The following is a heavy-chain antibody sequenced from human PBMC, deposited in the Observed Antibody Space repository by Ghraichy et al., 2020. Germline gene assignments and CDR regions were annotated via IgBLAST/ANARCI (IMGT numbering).Heavy chain of an antibody. Sequence: GESLNISCAASGFTFSSYGIHWVRQAPGKGLEWVALISYDGSNKYYADSVKGRFTISRDNSKNTLYLQMNSLRPEDTAVYYCAKDDSSSFRTAYGMDVWGQGTTVTVSS. J-gene: IGHJ6*02. CDR1: GFTFSSYG. CDR3: AKDDSSSFRTAYGMDV. D-gene: IGHD6-13*01. V-gene: IGHV3-30*18. CDR2: ISYDGSNK.